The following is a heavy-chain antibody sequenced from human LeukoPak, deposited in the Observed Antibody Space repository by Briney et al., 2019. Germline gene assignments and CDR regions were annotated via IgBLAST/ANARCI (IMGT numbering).Heavy chain of an antibody. J-gene: IGHJ4*02. CDR1: GFTFSSYG. V-gene: IGHV3-30*02. D-gene: IGHD3-10*01. CDR2: IRYDGSNK. CDR3: AKGSGNGYGSGPFDY. Sequence: GGSLRLSCAASGFTFSSYGMHWVRQAPGKGLEWVAFIRYDGSNKYYADSVKGRFTISRDNSKNTVSLQMSSLRAEDTALYYCAKGSGNGYGSGPFDYWGQGTLVTVSS.